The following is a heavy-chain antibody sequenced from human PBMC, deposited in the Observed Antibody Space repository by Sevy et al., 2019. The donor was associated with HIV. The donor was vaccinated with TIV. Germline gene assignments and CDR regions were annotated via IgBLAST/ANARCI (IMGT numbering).Heavy chain of an antibody. Sequence: ASVKVSCKASGGTFSSYAISWVRQAPGQGLEWMGGIIPIFGTANYAQKFQGRVTITADESTSTAYMELSSLRSEDTAVYYCARGWSKGCSSTSCYTSWFDPWGQGTLVTVSS. CDR1: GGTFSSYA. CDR3: ARGWSKGCSSTSCYTSWFDP. D-gene: IGHD2-2*02. V-gene: IGHV1-69*13. CDR2: IIPIFGTA. J-gene: IGHJ5*02.